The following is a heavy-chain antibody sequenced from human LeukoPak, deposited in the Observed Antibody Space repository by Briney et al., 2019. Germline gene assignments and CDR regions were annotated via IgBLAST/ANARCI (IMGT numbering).Heavy chain of an antibody. CDR3: ARVWFGGGIVVMVAATPPAVMDV. CDR2: ISSSSSYI. J-gene: IGHJ6*02. Sequence: PGGSLRLSCAASGFTFSSYSMNWVRQAPGKGLEWVSSISSSSSYIYYADSVKGRFTISRDNAKNSLYLQMNSLRAEDTAVYYCARVWFGGGIVVMVAATPPAVMDVWGQGTTVTVSS. D-gene: IGHD2-15*01. V-gene: IGHV3-21*01. CDR1: GFTFSSYS.